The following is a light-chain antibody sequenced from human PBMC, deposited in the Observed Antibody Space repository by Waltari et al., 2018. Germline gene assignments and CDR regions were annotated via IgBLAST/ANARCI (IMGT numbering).Light chain of an antibody. J-gene: IGKJ4*01. V-gene: IGKV1-5*03. CDR3: QQSDSLPLT. CDR1: QNIIRY. CDR2: KAS. Sequence: DIQMTQSPSTLSASVGDRVTITCRASQNIIRYLAWYQQKPGRAPKLLIYKASSLESGVPSRFSGSGSGTEFTLTISSLEPDDFATYYCQQSDSLPLTFAGGTKVEIK.